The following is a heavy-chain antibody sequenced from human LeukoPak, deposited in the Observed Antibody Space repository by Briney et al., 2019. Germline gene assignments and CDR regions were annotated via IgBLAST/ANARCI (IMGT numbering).Heavy chain of an antibody. CDR2: IYYSGST. V-gene: IGHV4-59*01. CDR1: GGSISSYY. D-gene: IGHD3-22*01. CDR3: ARATYYYDSSGYPTGAFDI. Sequence: SENLSLTGTVSGGSISSYYWSWIRQPPGKGLEWIGYIYYSGSTNYNPSLKSRVTISVDTSKTQFSLQLSSGTAADTALYYCARATYYYDSSGYPTGAFDIWGQGTMVTVSS. J-gene: IGHJ3*02.